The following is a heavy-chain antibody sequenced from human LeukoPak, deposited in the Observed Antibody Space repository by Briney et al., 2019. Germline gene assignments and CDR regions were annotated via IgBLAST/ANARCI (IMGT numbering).Heavy chain of an antibody. V-gene: IGHV3-73*01. CDR1: GFTFSGSA. D-gene: IGHD4-17*01. CDR2: IRSKANSYAT. J-gene: IGHJ5*02. CDR3: SARIYGDFNWFDP. Sequence: GGSLRLSCAASGFTFSGSAMHWVRQASGKGLEWVGRIRSKANSYATAYAASVKGRFTISRDDSKNTAYLQMNSLKTEDTAVYYCSARIYGDFNWFDPWGQGTLVTVS.